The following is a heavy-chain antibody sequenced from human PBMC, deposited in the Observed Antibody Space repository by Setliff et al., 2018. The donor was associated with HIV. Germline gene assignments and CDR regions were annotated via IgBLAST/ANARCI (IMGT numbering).Heavy chain of an antibody. CDR3: ASRVYYYDSSGYLREEGFDP. D-gene: IGHD3-22*01. Sequence: SETLSLTCTVSGGSISNSRYYWSWIRQPPGKGLEWIGSIYCSGSTHYNPSLKSRVTISVDTSKNQFSLKLSSVAAADAAVYYCASRVYYYDSSGYLREEGFDPWGQGTLVTVS. J-gene: IGHJ5*02. V-gene: IGHV4-39*01. CDR2: IYCSGST. CDR1: GGSISNSRYY.